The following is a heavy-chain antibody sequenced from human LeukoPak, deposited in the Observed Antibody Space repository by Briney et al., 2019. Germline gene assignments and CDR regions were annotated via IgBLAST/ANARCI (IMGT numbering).Heavy chain of an antibody. CDR2: INHSGST. J-gene: IGHJ6*02. D-gene: IGHD2-2*01. CDR1: GGSFSEYY. Sequence: PSETLSLTCAVYGGSFSEYYWSWIRQPPGKGLEWIGEINHSGSTNYNPSLKSRVTISVDTSKNQFSLKLSSVTAADTAVYYCARGRRYCSSTSCYGGKNGMDVWGQGTTVTVSS. CDR3: ARGRRYCSSTSCYGGKNGMDV. V-gene: IGHV4-34*01.